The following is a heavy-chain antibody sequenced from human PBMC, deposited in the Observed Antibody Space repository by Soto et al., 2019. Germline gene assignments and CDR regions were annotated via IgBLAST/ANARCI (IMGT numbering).Heavy chain of an antibody. CDR3: ARSPITTIVAALSDY. Sequence: EVQLVESGGGLVQPGGSLRLSCAASGFSFSTYNMNWVRQAPGKGLGWVSYISSSSSTIYYADSVKGRFTISRDNAKNSLYLQMNSLRDEDTAVYFCARSPITTIVAALSDYWGQGTLVTVSS. J-gene: IGHJ4*02. D-gene: IGHD3-22*01. CDR1: GFSFSTYN. V-gene: IGHV3-48*02. CDR2: ISSSSSTI.